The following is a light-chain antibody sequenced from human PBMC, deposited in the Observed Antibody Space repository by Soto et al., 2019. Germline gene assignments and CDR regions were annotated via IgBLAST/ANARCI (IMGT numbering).Light chain of an antibody. CDR2: DVD. CDR1: SSDIGSHDL. J-gene: IGLJ2*01. Sequence: QSVLTQPASVSASPGQSITISCAGTSSDIGSHDLVSWYQQHPGKAPKLMTYDVDKRPSEVPDRFSGSKSGNTASLTISGLQAEDEADYYCCSYAKFSTFVFGGGTKLTVL. CDR3: CSYAKFSTFV. V-gene: IGLV2-23*02.